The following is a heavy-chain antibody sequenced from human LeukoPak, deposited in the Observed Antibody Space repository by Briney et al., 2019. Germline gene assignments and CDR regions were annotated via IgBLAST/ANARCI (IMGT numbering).Heavy chain of an antibody. D-gene: IGHD6-19*01. J-gene: IGHJ4*02. CDR3: ARHGSDWTFDY. V-gene: IGHV4-59*08. CDR2: IDYSGST. Sequence: PSETLSLTCTVSGGSFSSYYWSWIRQSPGKGLEWIGYIDYSGSTICNPSLKSQFTISVDTSKNQFSLNLSSVTAADTAVYYCARHGSDWTFDYWGQGTLVTVSS. CDR1: GGSFSSYY.